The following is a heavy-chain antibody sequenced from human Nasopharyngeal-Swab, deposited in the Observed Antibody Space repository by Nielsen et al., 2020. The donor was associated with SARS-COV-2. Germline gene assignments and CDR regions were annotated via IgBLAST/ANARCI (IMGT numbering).Heavy chain of an antibody. D-gene: IGHD4-23*01. V-gene: IGHV4-59*08. CDR1: GGSISSYY. CDR3: ASNYGGNPGGAFDI. CDR2: IYYSGST. Sequence: WGSLRLFFTVSGGSISSYYWSWIRQPPGKGLEWIGYIYYSGSTNYNPSLKSRVTISVDTSKNQFSLKLSSVTAADTAVYYCASNYGGNPGGAFDIWGQGTMVTVSS. J-gene: IGHJ3*02.